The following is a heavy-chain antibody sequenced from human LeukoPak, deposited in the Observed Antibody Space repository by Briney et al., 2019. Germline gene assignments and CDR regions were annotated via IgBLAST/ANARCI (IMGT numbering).Heavy chain of an antibody. CDR1: GYTFTSYD. CDR3: ARGCRFRRHHNRAAGYEYWFDP. D-gene: IGHD5-12*01. J-gene: IGHJ5*02. CDR2: MNPNSGNT. V-gene: IGHV1-8*01. Sequence: GASVKVSCKASGYTFTSYDINWVRQATGQGLEWMGWMNPNSGNTGYAQKFQGRVTMTRNTSISTAYMELSSLRSEDTAVYYCARGCRFRRHHNRAAGYEYWFDPWGQGTLVTVSS.